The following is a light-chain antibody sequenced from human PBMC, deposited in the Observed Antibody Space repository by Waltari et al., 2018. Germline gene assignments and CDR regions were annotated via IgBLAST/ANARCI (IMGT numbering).Light chain of an antibody. V-gene: IGKV3-20*01. J-gene: IGKJ4*01. CDR3: QQYGSSPGIT. CDR2: DAS. Sequence: EIVLTQSPGTLSLSPGERATLSCRASQTVSTRYLAWYQQNPGQAPRLLIYDASSRATGIPDRFSGSGSGTDFTLTISRLEPEDFAVYYCQQYGSSPGITFGGGTKVEIK. CDR1: QTVSTRY.